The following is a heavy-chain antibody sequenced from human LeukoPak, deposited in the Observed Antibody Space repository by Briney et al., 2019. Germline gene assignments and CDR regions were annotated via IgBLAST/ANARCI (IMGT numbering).Heavy chain of an antibody. CDR1: GGSIRSSSYY. Sequence: SETLSLTCTVSGGSIRSSSYYWGWIRQPPGKGLEWIGSIYYSGSTYYNPSLKSRVTISVDTSKNQFSLKLSSVTAADTAVYYCARHSLPYCSSTSCSRLGNWFDPWGQGTLVTVSS. CDR2: IYYSGST. D-gene: IGHD2-2*01. V-gene: IGHV4-39*01. J-gene: IGHJ5*02. CDR3: ARHSLPYCSSTSCSRLGNWFDP.